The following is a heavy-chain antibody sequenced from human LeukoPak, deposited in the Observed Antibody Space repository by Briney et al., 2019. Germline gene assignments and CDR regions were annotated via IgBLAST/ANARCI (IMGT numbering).Heavy chain of an antibody. CDR1: GFTFSSYA. CDR2: ISSDSSTT. CDR3: ARLYGTYPGWFDP. V-gene: IGHV3-48*01. Sequence: GGSLRLSCEASGFTFSSYAMNWVRQAPGRGLEWVSYISSDSSTTYYADSVKGRFTISRDNAKNSLYVQMNSLRAEDTAVYYCARLYGTYPGWFDPWGQGTLVTVSS. D-gene: IGHD4-17*01. J-gene: IGHJ5*02.